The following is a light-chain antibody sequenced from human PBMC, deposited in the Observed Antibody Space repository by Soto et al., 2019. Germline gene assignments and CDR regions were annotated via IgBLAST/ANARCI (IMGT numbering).Light chain of an antibody. J-gene: IGKJ2*01. V-gene: IGKV3D-15*01. CDR1: QSVNSN. CDR3: QQCNNWPYT. Sequence: EIVMTQSPATLSVSPGERGTLSCRASQSVNSNLAWYQQKPGQAPRLLIDGASTRATGIPARFSGSGSGTEFTLTISSLQSEDFAVYYCQQCNNWPYTFGQGTKLEIK. CDR2: GAS.